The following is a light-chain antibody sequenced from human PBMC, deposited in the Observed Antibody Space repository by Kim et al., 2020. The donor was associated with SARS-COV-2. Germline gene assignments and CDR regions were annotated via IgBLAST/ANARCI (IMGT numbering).Light chain of an antibody. V-gene: IGKV1-5*03. Sequence: ASVGDRVTITCRASQSIVFWLAWYQQKPGKAPKLVIYKASSLESGVPSRFSGSGSGTEFTLTISSLHPDDLGTYFCQQYSNYPLTFGGGTKVDIK. CDR3: QQYSNYPLT. J-gene: IGKJ4*01. CDR2: KAS. CDR1: QSIVFW.